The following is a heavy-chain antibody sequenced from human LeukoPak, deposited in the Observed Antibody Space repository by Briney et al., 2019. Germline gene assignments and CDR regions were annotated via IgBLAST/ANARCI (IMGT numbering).Heavy chain of an antibody. CDR1: GYNFGIYG. V-gene: IGHV1-18*01. CDR3: ARAGATVTTNFDN. CDR2: ISAENGNT. Sequence: GASVKVSCKASGYNFGIYGITWVRQAPGQGLEWMGWISAENGNTNYAQKFQGRVTVTADTSTSTAYLDLRSLRSDDTAVYYCARAGATVTTNFDNWGQGTLVTASS. D-gene: IGHD4-17*01. J-gene: IGHJ4*02.